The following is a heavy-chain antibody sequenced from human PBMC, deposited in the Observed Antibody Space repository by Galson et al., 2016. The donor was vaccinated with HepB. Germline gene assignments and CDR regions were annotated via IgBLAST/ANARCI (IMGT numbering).Heavy chain of an antibody. D-gene: IGHD3-10*01. V-gene: IGHV3-33*01. CDR1: GFTFSSYG. CDR2: IWYDGNKK. Sequence: SLRLSCAASGFTFSSYGMHWVRQAPGKGLEWVALIWYDGNKKYYSDSVKGRFTISRDNSKNTVYLQMNSLRAEDTAVYYCGRDPGLLYFGELLWAFDYWGQGALVTVSS. CDR3: GRDPGLLYFGELLWAFDY. J-gene: IGHJ4*02.